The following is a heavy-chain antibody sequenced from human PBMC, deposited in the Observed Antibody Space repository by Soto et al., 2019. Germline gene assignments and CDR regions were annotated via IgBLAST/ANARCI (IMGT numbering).Heavy chain of an antibody. CDR1: GFTVSSNY. D-gene: IGHD3-10*01. CDR3: ARDSLYGSGSYRYGMDV. V-gene: IGHV3-53*04. J-gene: IGHJ6*02. CDR2: IYSGGST. Sequence: GESLKISCAASGFTVSSNYMSWVRQAPGKGLEWVSVIYSGGSTYYADSVKGRFTISRHNSKNTLYLQMNSLRAEDTAVYYCARDSLYGSGSYRYGMDVWGQGTTVTVSS.